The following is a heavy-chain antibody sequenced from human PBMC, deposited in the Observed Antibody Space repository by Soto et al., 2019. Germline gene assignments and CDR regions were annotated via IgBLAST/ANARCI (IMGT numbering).Heavy chain of an antibody. V-gene: IGHV1-69*06. J-gene: IGHJ6*02. CDR2: ITPTFGAA. CDR3: ARDEIAVANRVGMDV. Sequence: QVQLVQSGAEVKKPGSSGKVSCKASGGAFRSYPISWVRQAPGQGLGGMGGITPTFGAANYAQKFEGRVTISADKSTTTAYMELSNLTSEDTAVYYCARDEIAVANRVGMDVWGQGTTVIVSS. CDR1: GGAFRSYP. D-gene: IGHD6-19*01.